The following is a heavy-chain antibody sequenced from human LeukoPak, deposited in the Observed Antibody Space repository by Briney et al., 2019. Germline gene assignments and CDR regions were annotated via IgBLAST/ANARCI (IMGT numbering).Heavy chain of an antibody. Sequence: ASVKVSCKASGYTFTSYAMHWVRQAPGQRLEWMGWINAGNGNTKYSQKFQGRVTITRDTSASTAYMELSSLRSEDTAVYYCARGLLGRGYSYGLDYWGQGTLVTVSS. CDR2: INAGNGNT. CDR1: GYTFTSYA. D-gene: IGHD5-18*01. J-gene: IGHJ4*02. V-gene: IGHV1-3*01. CDR3: ARGLLGRGYSYGLDY.